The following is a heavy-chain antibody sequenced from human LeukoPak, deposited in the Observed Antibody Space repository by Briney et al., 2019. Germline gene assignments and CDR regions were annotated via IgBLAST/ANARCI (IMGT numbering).Heavy chain of an antibody. V-gene: IGHV1-69*01. Sequence: VXVSXXASGGTFXXYAISWVRQAPGQGLEWMGGIIPIFGTANYAQKFQGRVTITADESTSTAYMELSSLRSEDTAVYYCARAPISYYDILTGYYYYGMDVWGQGTTVTVSS. J-gene: IGHJ6*02. CDR2: IIPIFGTA. CDR3: ARAPISYYDILTGYYYYGMDV. D-gene: IGHD3-9*01. CDR1: GGTFXXYA.